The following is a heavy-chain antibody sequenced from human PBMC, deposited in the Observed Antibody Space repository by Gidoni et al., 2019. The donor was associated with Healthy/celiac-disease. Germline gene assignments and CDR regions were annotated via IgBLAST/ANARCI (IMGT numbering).Heavy chain of an antibody. V-gene: IGHV4-38-2*02. CDR1: GYSISSGYY. CDR3: ARDRSSGWYGGGGFDY. J-gene: IGHJ4*02. CDR2: IYHSGST. Sequence: QVQLQESGPGLVKPSETLSLTCTVSGYSISSGYYWGWIRQPPGKGLEWFGSIYHSGSTYYSPSLKIRVPISVDTSKNQFSLKLGSVTAADTAVYYCARDRSSGWYGGGGFDYWGQGTLVTVSS. D-gene: IGHD6-19*01.